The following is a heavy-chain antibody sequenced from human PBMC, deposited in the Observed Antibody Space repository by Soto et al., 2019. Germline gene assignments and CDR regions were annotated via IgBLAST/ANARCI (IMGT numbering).Heavy chain of an antibody. J-gene: IGHJ5*02. V-gene: IGHV4-59*08. Sequence: WTWIRQPPGKGLEWNGYVSTIGSTDFNPSLKSRVTISVDTSKNEVSLKLRSVTAADTAVYFCARHGGTFDPWGQGTLVTVSS. CDR2: VSTIGST. D-gene: IGHD3-16*01. CDR3: ARHGGTFDP.